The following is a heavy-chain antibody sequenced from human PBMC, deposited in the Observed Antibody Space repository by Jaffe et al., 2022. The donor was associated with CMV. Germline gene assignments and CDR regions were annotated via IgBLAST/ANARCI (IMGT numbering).Heavy chain of an antibody. J-gene: IGHJ6*03. V-gene: IGHV3-64D*06. D-gene: IGHD2-2*01. CDR2: ISSNGGST. Sequence: EVQLVESGGGLVQPGGSLRLSCSASGFTFSSYAMHWVRQAPGKGLEYVSAISSNGGSTYYADSVKGRFTISRDNSKNTLYLQMSSLRAEDTAVYYCVKEDIVVVPAAAPSYYYYYMDVWGKGTTVTVSS. CDR3: VKEDIVVVPAAAPSYYYYYMDV. CDR1: GFTFSSYA.